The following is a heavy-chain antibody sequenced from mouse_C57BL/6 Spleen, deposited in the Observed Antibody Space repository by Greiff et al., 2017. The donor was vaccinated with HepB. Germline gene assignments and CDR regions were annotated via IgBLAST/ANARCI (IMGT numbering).Heavy chain of an antibody. CDR1: GFTFSSYA. CDR2: ISDGGSYT. D-gene: IGHD1-1*01. Sequence: EVMLVESGGGLVKPGGSLKLSCAASGFTFSSYAMSWVRQTPEKRLEWVATISDGGSYTYYPDNVKGRFTISRDNAKNNLYLQMSHLKSEDTAMYYCARDRGGITTVVAPGDYWGQGTTLTDSS. J-gene: IGHJ2*01. CDR3: ARDRGGITTVVAPGDY. V-gene: IGHV5-4*01.